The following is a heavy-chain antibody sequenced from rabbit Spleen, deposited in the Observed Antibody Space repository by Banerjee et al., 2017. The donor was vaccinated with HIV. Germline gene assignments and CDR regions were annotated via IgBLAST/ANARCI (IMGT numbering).Heavy chain of an antibody. V-gene: IGHV1S45*01. Sequence: QEQLVESGGGLVKPGASLTLTCKASGFSFSNKAVMCWVRQAPGKGLEWIACINVVTGKAVYATWAKGRYTFSKTSSTTVTLEMTSLTAADTATYFCASGYSDVYFNLWGPGTLVTVS. D-gene: IGHD1-1*01. CDR1: GFSFSNKAV. CDR3: ASGYSDVYFNL. CDR2: INVVTGKA. J-gene: IGHJ4*01.